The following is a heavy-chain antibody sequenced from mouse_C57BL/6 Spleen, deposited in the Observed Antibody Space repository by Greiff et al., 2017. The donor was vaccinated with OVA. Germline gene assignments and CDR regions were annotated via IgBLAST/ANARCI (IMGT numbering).Heavy chain of an antibody. CDR2: INPNNGGT. D-gene: IGHD4-1*01. J-gene: IGHJ1*03. CDR3: ARSPLGYWYFDV. Sequence: EVQLQQSGPELVKPGASVKMSCKASGYTFTDYYMHWVKQSHGKSLEWIGYINPNNGGTSSNQKFKGKATLTVNKSSSTAYMELRSLTSEDSAVYYCARSPLGYWYFDVWGTGTTVTVSS. CDR1: GYTFTDYY. V-gene: IGHV1-22*01.